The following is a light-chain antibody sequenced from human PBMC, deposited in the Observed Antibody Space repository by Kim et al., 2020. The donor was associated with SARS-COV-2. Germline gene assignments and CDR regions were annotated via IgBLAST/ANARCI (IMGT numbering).Light chain of an antibody. Sequence: GDRITITGRTSKDISTSLAWYQVKSEGPPKLLIYDASNLERGVPSRFSGGWSGTEFSLTITGLQPEDFATYYCQQLNTYPITFGQGTRLEIK. CDR2: DAS. V-gene: IGKV1-13*02. CDR3: QQLNTYPIT. J-gene: IGKJ5*01. CDR1: KDISTS.